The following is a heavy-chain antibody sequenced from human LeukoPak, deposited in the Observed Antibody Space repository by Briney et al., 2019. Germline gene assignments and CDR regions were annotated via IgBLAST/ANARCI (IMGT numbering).Heavy chain of an antibody. CDR3: ARAISGGSPITASDY. CDR1: GYTFTNYY. D-gene: IGHD2-15*01. J-gene: IGHJ4*02. Sequence: GASVKVSCKASGYTFTNYYMCWVRQAPGQGLDWMGWINPHTGVTVYAQNFQGRVTMTSDTSISTAYMELSRLRSDDTAVYYCARAISGGSPITASDYWGQGTLVTVSS. V-gene: IGHV1-2*02. CDR2: INPHTGVT.